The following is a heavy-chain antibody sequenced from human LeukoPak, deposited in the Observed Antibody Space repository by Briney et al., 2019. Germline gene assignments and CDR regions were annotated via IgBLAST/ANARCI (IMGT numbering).Heavy chain of an antibody. J-gene: IGHJ4*02. CDR3: ASSPLQLWSSAYFDY. V-gene: IGHV4-34*01. CDR2: INHSGSP. D-gene: IGHD5-18*01. CDR1: GGSFSGYY. Sequence: SETLSLTCGVYGGSFSGYYWSWIRQPPGKGLEWIGEINHSGSPTYNPSLKSRVTISIDTSKNQFSLKLSSVTAADTAVYYCASSPLQLWSSAYFDYWGQGTLVTVSS.